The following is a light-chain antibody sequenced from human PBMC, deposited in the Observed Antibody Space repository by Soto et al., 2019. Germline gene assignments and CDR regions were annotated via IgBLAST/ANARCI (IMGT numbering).Light chain of an antibody. J-gene: IGKJ1*01. CDR3: QQYGSSPPTLT. V-gene: IGKV3-20*01. CDR2: GAS. Sequence: DIVLTQSPGTLSLSPGARATLSCRASQSVSSSYFAWYQQKPGQAPRLILYGASSRATGIPDRFSGSASGTDFALTISRLEPEDFAVYYCQQYGSSPPTLTFGQGTKVEIK. CDR1: QSVSSSY.